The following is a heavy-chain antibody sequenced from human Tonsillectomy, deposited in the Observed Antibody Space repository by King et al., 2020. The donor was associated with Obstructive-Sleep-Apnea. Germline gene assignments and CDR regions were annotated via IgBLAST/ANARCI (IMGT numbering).Heavy chain of an antibody. D-gene: IGHD6-19*01. CDR3: ARDRLAVAATPYFDY. J-gene: IGHJ4*02. V-gene: IGHV3-30*04. CDR2: ISYDGSNK. CDR1: GFTFSSYA. Sequence: QLVQSGGGVVQPGRSLRLSCAASGFTFSSYAMHWVRQAPGKGLEWVAVISYDGSNKYYADSVKGRFTISRDNSKNTLYLQMNSLRAEDTAVYYCARDRLAVAATPYFDYWGQGTLVTVSS.